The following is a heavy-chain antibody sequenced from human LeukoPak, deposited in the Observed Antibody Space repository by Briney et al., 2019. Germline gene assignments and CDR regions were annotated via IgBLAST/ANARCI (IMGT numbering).Heavy chain of an antibody. J-gene: IGHJ4*02. Sequence: PGGSLRLSCVASGLPIADFAMHWVRQAPGKGLEWVSLISGDGVSTFYADSVKGRFSISRDNSKNSLSPEMNSLRTEDTAMYYCARESGKFDYWGQGTLVAVSS. CDR1: GLPIADFA. CDR2: ISGDGVST. V-gene: IGHV3-43*02. CDR3: ARESGKFDY.